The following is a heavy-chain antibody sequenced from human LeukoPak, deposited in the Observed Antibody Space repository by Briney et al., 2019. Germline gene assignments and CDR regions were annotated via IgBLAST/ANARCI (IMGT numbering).Heavy chain of an antibody. Sequence: ASVKVSCKASGYTFTGYYMHWVRQAPGQGLEWMGWINPNSGGTNYAQKFQGRVTMTRDTSISTAYMELSRLRSDDTAVYYCARERGQGVKLVRIMSGYYTAFDYWGQGTLVTVSS. CDR3: ARERGQGVKLVRIMSGYYTAFDY. J-gene: IGHJ4*02. CDR1: GYTFTGYY. V-gene: IGHV1-2*02. D-gene: IGHD3-3*01. CDR2: INPNSGGT.